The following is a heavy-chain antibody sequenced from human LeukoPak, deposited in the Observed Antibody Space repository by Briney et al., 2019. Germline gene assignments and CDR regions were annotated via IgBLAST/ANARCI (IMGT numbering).Heavy chain of an antibody. CDR2: ISDSSSHI. D-gene: IGHD1-7*01. CDR1: GFPFSRHS. J-gene: IGHJ4*02. CDR3: ARLGQTGTLDY. Sequence: GGSLRLSCAASGFPFSRHSMNWIRQAPGKGLEWISSISDSSSHIYSADSMKGRFTISRDNAKNSLYLQMNSLRAEDTGVYYCARLGQTGTLDYWGQGTLVTVSS. V-gene: IGHV3-21*01.